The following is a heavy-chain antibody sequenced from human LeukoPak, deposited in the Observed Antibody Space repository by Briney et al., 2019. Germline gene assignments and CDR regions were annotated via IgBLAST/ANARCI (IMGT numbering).Heavy chain of an antibody. D-gene: IGHD1-1*01. CDR3: ARSIISFVGDRTGRKYYFDY. CDR1: GYTFTSYA. V-gene: IGHV7-4-1*02. CDR2: INTNTGNP. J-gene: IGHJ4*02. Sequence: GASVKVSCKASGYTFTSYAMNWVRQAPGQGLEWMGWINTNTGNPTYAQGFTGRFVFSLDTSVSTAYLQISSLKAEDTAVYYCARSIISFVGDRTGRKYYFDYWGQGTLVTVSS.